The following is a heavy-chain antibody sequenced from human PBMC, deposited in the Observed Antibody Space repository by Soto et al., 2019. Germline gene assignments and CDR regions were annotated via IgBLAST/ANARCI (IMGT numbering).Heavy chain of an antibody. CDR3: AALGIYGAHFDY. CDR1: GFTFTSSA. J-gene: IGHJ4*02. Sequence: ASVKVSCKASGFTFTSSAMQWVRQARGQRLEWIGWIVVGSGNTNYAQKFQERVTITRDMSTSTAYMELSSLRSEDTAVYYCAALGIYGAHFDYWGQGTLVTVSS. CDR2: IVVGSGNT. V-gene: IGHV1-58*02. D-gene: IGHD4-17*01.